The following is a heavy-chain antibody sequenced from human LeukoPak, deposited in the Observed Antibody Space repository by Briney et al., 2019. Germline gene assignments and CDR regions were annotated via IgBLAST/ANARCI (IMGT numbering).Heavy chain of an antibody. D-gene: IGHD2-15*01. CDR1: GFTFSSYS. CDR3: ASDCSGGSCGRTRGDI. CDR2: ISSSSSYI. J-gene: IGHJ3*02. V-gene: IGHV3-21*01. Sequence: GGSLRLSCAASGFTFSSYSMNWVRQAPGKGLEWVSSISSSSSYIYYADLVKGRFTISRDNAKNSLYLQMNSLRAEDTAVYYCASDCSGGSCGRTRGDIWGQGTMVTVSS.